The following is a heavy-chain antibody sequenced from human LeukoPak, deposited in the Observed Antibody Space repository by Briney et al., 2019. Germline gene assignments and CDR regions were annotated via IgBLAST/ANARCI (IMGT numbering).Heavy chain of an antibody. CDR3: ARDLLDYGSRNYFDY. V-gene: IGHV1-69*13. J-gene: IGHJ4*02. Sequence: SVKVSCKASGGTFSSYAISWVRQAPGQGLEWMGGIIPIFGTANYAQKFQGRVTITADESTSTAYMELSSLRSEDTAVYYCARDLLDYGSRNYFDYWGQGTPVTVSS. D-gene: IGHD3-10*01. CDR2: IIPIFGTA. CDR1: GGTFSSYA.